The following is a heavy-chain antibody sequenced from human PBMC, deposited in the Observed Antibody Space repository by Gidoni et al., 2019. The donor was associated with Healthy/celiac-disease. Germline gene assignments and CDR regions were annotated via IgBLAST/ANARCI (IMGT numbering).Heavy chain of an antibody. D-gene: IGHD2-2*02. J-gene: IGHJ3*02. V-gene: IGHV4-61*02. CDR2: IYNRGST. Sequence: QVQLQESGPGLVKPSQTLSLTCTVPGGSIISGSYSWSWIRQPAGKGLEWIGRIYNRGSTNYNPSLKRRVTISLDTSKNQFSLKRSSVTAADTAVYYCARGPIVVVPAAIEGSAFDIWGQGTMVTVSS. CDR3: ARGPIVVVPAAIEGSAFDI. CDR1: GGSIISGSYS.